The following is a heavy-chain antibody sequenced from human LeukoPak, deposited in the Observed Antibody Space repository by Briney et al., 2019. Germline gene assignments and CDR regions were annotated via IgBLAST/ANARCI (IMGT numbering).Heavy chain of an antibody. CDR3: ARGDLQLVRRLGGTTEYYYYYYMDV. D-gene: IGHD6-13*01. CDR2: VYYSGST. Sequence: SETLSLTCTVSGGSISTYYWSWIRQPPGKGLEWIGYVYYSGSTNYNPSLKSRVTISADTSKNQFSLQLNSVTPEDTAVYFCARGDLQLVRRLGGTTEYYYYYYMDVWGKGTTATVSS. CDR1: GGSISTYY. V-gene: IGHV4-59*12. J-gene: IGHJ6*03.